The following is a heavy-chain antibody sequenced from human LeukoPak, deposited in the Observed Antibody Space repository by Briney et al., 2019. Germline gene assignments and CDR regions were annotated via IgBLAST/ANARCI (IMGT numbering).Heavy chain of an antibody. D-gene: IGHD5-24*01. CDR2: INPSGGST. Sequence: ASVNVSCKASGYTFTSYYMHWVRQAPGQGLEWMGIINPSGGSTSYAQKFQGRVTMTRDTSTSTVYMELSSLRSEDTAVYYCAREGPKRDGYNYWGQGTLVTVSS. V-gene: IGHV1-46*01. J-gene: IGHJ4*02. CDR1: GYTFTSYY. CDR3: AREGPKRDGYNY.